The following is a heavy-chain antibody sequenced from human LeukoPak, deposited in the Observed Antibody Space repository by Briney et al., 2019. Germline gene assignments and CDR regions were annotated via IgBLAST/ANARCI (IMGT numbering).Heavy chain of an antibody. J-gene: IGHJ4*02. Sequence: GGSLRLSCSAFRFIFSEYAMYWVRQAPGKGLEWVSVIGGDASRPYYADSVKGRFTISRDNSKNTLYLQMNSLRAEDTAVYYCANTHLYDVLTGFRRAGFGYWGQGTLVTVSS. V-gene: IGHV3-23*01. CDR2: IGGDASRP. D-gene: IGHD3-9*01. CDR3: ANTHLYDVLTGFRRAGFGY. CDR1: RFIFSEYA.